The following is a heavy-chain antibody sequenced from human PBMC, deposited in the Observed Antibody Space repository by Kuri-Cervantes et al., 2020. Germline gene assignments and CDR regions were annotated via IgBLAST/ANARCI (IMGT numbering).Heavy chain of an antibody. CDR2: ISGSGGDT. CDR1: GFTFSSYA. V-gene: IGHV3-23*01. Sequence: GESLKISCAASGFTFSSYAMRWVRQAPGKGLEWVSEISGSGGDTNYADSVKGRFTISRDNSKNTLYLQMNSLRAEDTAVYYCAKRFGSGSFDYWGQGTLVTVSS. D-gene: IGHD3-10*01. J-gene: IGHJ4*02. CDR3: AKRFGSGSFDY.